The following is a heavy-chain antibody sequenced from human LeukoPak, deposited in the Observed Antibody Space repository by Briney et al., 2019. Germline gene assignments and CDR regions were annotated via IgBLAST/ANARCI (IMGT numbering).Heavy chain of an antibody. CDR3: ARSGFWSGYPPGTEAFDI. CDR1: GFTFSSYW. D-gene: IGHD3-3*01. J-gene: IGHJ3*02. CDR2: INSDGSST. V-gene: IGHV3-74*01. Sequence: GGSLRLSCAASGFTFSSYWMHWVRQAPGKGLVWVSRINSDGSSTSYADSVKGRFTISRDNAKNTLYLQMNSLRAEDTAVYYCARSGFWSGYPPGTEAFDIWGQGTMVTVSS.